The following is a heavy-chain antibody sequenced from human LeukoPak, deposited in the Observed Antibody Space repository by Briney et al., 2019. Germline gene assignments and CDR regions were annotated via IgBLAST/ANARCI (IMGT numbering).Heavy chain of an antibody. J-gene: IGHJ3*02. CDR1: GFTVSSNY. D-gene: IGHD5/OR15-5a*01. CDR3: ARSNDAFDI. V-gene: IGHV3-53*01. Sequence: PGGSLRLSCAASGFTVSSNYMNWVRQAPGKGLEWVSIIYSGGSTFYADSVKGRFTISRDNSKNTLHLQMNSLRAEDTAVCYCARSNDAFDIWGQGTMVTVSS. CDR2: IYSGGST.